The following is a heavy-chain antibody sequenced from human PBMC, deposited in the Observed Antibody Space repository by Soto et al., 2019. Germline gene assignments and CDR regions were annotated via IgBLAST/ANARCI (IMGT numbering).Heavy chain of an antibody. CDR1: GGTFSTYA. Sequence: QVQLVQSGAEVKKPESSVKVSCKAPGGTFSTYAISWVRQAPGQGLEWMGGIIPMFGTANYAQRFQDRVTITADESTTTVYMELSSLRSEDTAVYFCASRIQLSLRRINNGYSGWGQGTLVTVSS. J-gene: IGHJ4*02. CDR2: IIPMFGTA. D-gene: IGHD5-18*01. V-gene: IGHV1-69*12. CDR3: ASRIQLSLRRINNGYSG.